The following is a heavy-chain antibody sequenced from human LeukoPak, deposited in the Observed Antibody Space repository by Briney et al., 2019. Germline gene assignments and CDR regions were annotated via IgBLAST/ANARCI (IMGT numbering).Heavy chain of an antibody. CDR1: GGSISSYY. V-gene: IGHV4-59*01. Sequence: SETLSLTCTVSGGSISSYYWSWIRQPPGKGLEWIGYIYYSGSTNYNPSLKSRVTISVKTSKNQFSLKLSSVTAADTAVYYCARAPPITIFGVASNWFDPWGQGTLVTVSS. J-gene: IGHJ5*02. CDR3: ARAPPITIFGVASNWFDP. CDR2: IYYSGST. D-gene: IGHD3-3*01.